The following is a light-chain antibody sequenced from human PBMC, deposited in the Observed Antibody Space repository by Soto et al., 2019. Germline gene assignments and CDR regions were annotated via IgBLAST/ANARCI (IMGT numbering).Light chain of an antibody. CDR3: QQSYSTPA. J-gene: IGKJ3*01. Sequence: DIQMTQSPSSLSASVGDRATITCRARQTINTYLNWYQQKPGKAPHLLIYATSTLQSGVPSRFSGSGSGTDFTLTISSLQPEDFATYYCQQSYSTPAFGPGTKVDIK. V-gene: IGKV1-39*01. CDR1: QTINTY. CDR2: ATS.